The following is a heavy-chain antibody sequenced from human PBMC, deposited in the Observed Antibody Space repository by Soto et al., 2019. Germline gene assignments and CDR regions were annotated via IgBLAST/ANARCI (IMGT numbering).Heavy chain of an antibody. CDR2: IIPIFGTA. V-gene: IGHV1-69*13. D-gene: IGHD3-10*01. Sequence: SVKVSCKASGGTFSSYAISWVRQAPGQGLEWMGGIIPIFGTANYAQKFQGRVTITADESTSTAYMELSSLRSEDTAVYYCARDYGSGSYYAPLYYYYGMDVWGQGTTVTSP. J-gene: IGHJ6*02. CDR1: GGTFSSYA. CDR3: ARDYGSGSYYAPLYYYYGMDV.